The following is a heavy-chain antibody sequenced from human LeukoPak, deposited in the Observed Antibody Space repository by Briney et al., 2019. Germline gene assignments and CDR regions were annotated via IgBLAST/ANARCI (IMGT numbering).Heavy chain of an antibody. CDR3: ARAHYYYYYMDV. CDR1: GGSFSGYY. V-gene: IGHV4-34*01. J-gene: IGHJ6*03. Sequence: SETLSLTCAVYGGSFSGYYWSWIRQPPGKGLEWIGEINHSGSTNYNPSLKSRVTISVDASKNQFSLKLSSVTAADTAVYYCARAHYYYYYMDVWGKGTTVTVSS. CDR2: INHSGST.